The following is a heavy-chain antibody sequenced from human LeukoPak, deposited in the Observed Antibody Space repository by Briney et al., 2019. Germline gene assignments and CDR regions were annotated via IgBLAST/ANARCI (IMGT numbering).Heavy chain of an antibody. CDR3: ARDVYYGAHGAFDI. CDR2: IYSGGNT. J-gene: IGHJ3*02. CDR1: GGSFSGYY. V-gene: IGHV3-53*01. D-gene: IGHD4-17*01. Sequence: PSETLSLTCAVYGGSFSGYYWSWIRQAPGKGLEWVSVIYSGGNTYYADSVKGRFTFSRDNSKNTLYLQMNSLRAEDTAVYYCARDVYYGAHGAFDIWGQGTMVTVSS.